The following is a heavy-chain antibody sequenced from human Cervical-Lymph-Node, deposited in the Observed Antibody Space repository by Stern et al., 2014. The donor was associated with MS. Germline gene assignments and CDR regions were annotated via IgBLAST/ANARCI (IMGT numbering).Heavy chain of an antibody. Sequence: VQLVQSGAEVKKPGSSGKVSCKAFGGTFSSYTMSWVRQAPGQGLEWMGRSTPIFVTANYAQKFQDRVTITADKFTSTAYMALNSLRSEDTAVYYCAREALLGGNYYALDVWGQGTTVTVSS. CDR1: GGTFSSYT. V-gene: IGHV1-69*06. D-gene: IGHD2-15*01. CDR2: STPIFVTA. J-gene: IGHJ6*02. CDR3: AREALLGGNYYALDV.